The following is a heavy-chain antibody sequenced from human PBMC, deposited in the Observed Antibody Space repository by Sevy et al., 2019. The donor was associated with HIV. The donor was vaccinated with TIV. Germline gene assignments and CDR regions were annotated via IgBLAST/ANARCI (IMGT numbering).Heavy chain of an antibody. CDR2: LSFGWGEI. CDR3: AREGCTKPHDY. D-gene: IGHD2-8*01. V-gene: IGHV3-23*01. Sequence: GGSLRLSCAASGFTFSKYSMSWVRQPPGKGLEWVSTLSFGWGEINYADSVKGRFTSSRDNSKSSVYLQMNNLRPEDTAVYYCAREGCTKPHDYWGQRTLVTVSS. CDR1: GFTFSKYS. J-gene: IGHJ4*02.